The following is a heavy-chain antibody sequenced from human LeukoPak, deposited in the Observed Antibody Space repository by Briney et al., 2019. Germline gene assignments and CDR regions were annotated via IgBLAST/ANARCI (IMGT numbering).Heavy chain of an antibody. Sequence: GGSLRLSCAASGFTFSSYWMAWVRQAPGKGLEWVANIREDGSDKYYLDSVKGRFTISRDNAKKSLYLEMTDLRTEDTAVYYCARDRSGRYRDGWLDPWGQGTPVTVSS. CDR2: IREDGSDK. J-gene: IGHJ5*02. CDR1: GFTFSSYW. V-gene: IGHV3-7*01. D-gene: IGHD6-19*01. CDR3: ARDRSGRYRDGWLDP.